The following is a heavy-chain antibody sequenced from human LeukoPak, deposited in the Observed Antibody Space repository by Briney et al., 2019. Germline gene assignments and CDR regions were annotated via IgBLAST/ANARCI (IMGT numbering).Heavy chain of an antibody. CDR1: GYTFTGYY. CDR3: ARGGGWGDTDTFFF. CDR2: INPNSGDT. D-gene: IGHD5-18*01. Sequence: ASVKVSCKASGYTFTGYYMHWVRQAPGQGLEWMGWINPNSGDTNYAQKFQGWVTMTRDTSISTAYMELNRLKSDDTALYYCARGGGWGDTDTFFFWGQGTMVTVSS. J-gene: IGHJ3*01. V-gene: IGHV1-2*04.